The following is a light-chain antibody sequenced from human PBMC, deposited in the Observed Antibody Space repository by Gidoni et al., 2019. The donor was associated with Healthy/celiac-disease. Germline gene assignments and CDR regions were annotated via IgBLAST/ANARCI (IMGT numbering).Light chain of an antibody. CDR1: QSIISY. Sequence: DIQMTQSPSSLSASVGDRVTITCRASQSIISYLNWYQQKPGKAPKLLIYAAASLQSGVTSRFSGSGSGTDFTLTISSLQPEDFATYYCQQSYSTRLTFGGGTKVEIK. J-gene: IGKJ4*01. V-gene: IGKV1-39*01. CDR3: QQSYSTRLT. CDR2: AAA.